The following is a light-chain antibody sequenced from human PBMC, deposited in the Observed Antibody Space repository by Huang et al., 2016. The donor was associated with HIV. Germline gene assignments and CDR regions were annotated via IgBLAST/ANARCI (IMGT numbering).Light chain of an antibody. J-gene: IGKJ1*01. CDR2: GAS. V-gene: IGKV3-15*01. CDR1: QSVRSN. Sequence: EIVMTQSPATLSVSPGERATLSCRASQSVRSNFAWYQQKPGPAPRLLIDGASTRATGIPARFSGSGSGTEFTLTISSLQSEDFAVYYCQQYNNWPPWTFGQGTKVEIK. CDR3: QQYNNWPPWT.